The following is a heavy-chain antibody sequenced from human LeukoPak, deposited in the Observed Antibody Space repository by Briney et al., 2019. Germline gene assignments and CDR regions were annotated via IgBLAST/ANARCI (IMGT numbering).Heavy chain of an antibody. CDR3: ATHYNWNSPNDY. CDR1: GFTFSSYA. D-gene: IGHD1-1*01. Sequence: GGSLRLSCAASGFTFSSYAMSWVRQAPGKGLEWVSSISSSSSYIYYADSVKGRFTISRDNAKNSLYLQMNSLRAEDTAVYYCATHYNWNSPNDYWGQGTLVTVSS. V-gene: IGHV3-21*01. J-gene: IGHJ4*02. CDR2: ISSSSSYI.